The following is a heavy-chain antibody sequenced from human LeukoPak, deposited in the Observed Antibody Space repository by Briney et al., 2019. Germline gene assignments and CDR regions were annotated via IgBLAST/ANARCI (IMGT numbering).Heavy chain of an antibody. V-gene: IGHV1-58*02. Sequence: GTSVKVSCKASGFTFTSSAMQWVRQARGQRLEWIGWIVVGSGNTNYAQKFQERVTITRDMSTSTAYMELSSLRSEDTAVYYCAAAHSRYCTNGVCPIDYWGQGTLVTVSS. D-gene: IGHD2-8*01. CDR1: GFTFTSSA. CDR2: IVVGSGNT. J-gene: IGHJ4*02. CDR3: AAAHSRYCTNGVCPIDY.